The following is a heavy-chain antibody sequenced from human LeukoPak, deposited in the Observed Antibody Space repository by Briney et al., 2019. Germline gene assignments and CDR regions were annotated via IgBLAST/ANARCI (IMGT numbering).Heavy chain of an antibody. CDR2: INPTSGDT. V-gene: IGHV1-2*02. CDR1: GYTFTSYV. D-gene: IGHD5-24*01. CDR3: ARCRRWLQTDAFDI. J-gene: IGHJ3*02. Sequence: WASVKVSCKASGYTFTSYVISWVRQTPEQGLEWMGWINPTSGDTNYAQKFQGRVTMTRDTSVSIAYMELSRLRSDDTAEYYCARCRRWLQTDAFDIWGQGTKVTVSS.